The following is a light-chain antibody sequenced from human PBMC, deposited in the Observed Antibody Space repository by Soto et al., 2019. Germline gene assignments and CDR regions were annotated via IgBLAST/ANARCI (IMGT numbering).Light chain of an antibody. CDR2: DAS. CDR3: HQRRNWPRT. J-gene: IGKJ2*01. Sequence: EIVLTQSPATLYLSPGERATLSCRASQSVSNSLVWFQQKPGQAPRLLIHDASNRSTDIPATFSGSESGIDFILTISSLEPEDLAVYYCHQRRNWPRTFGQGTKLEIK. CDR1: QSVSNS. V-gene: IGKV3-11*01.